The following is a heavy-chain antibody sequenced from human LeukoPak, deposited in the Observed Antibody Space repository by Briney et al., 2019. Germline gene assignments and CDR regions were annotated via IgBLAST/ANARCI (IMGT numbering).Heavy chain of an antibody. D-gene: IGHD6-19*01. CDR1: GGYITTYY. V-gene: IGHV4-59*01. Sequence: PPETLSLTCHVSGGYITTYYWSWIRQPPGKGLEWIGYAYYSGSNDYNPSLRSRVTMSADASRNQFSLTLSSVTAADTAIYYCATLNIESSSGWFFRSWGQGTLVSVSS. CDR3: ATLNIESSSGWFFRS. CDR2: AYYSGSN. J-gene: IGHJ5*02.